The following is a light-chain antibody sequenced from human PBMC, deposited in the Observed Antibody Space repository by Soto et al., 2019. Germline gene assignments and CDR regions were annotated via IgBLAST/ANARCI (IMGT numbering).Light chain of an antibody. CDR3: QQYDNWPWT. CDR1: QSVSNN. J-gene: IGKJ1*01. CDR2: GAS. Sequence: DIVMTQSPVTLSVSPGERATLSCRASQSVSNNLAWYQQKPGQAPRLLIYGASTRATGIPARFSGSGSGTEFTLTISSLQSEDFAVYYCQQYDNWPWTFGQGTKVEIK. V-gene: IGKV3-15*01.